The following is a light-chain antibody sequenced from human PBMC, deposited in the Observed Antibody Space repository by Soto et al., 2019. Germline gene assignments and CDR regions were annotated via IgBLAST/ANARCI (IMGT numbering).Light chain of an antibody. CDR2: DAS. CDR3: QQYNSYSWT. V-gene: IGKV1-5*01. CDR1: QSISSW. Sequence: DIQMTQSPSTLSASVGDRVTITCRASQSISSWLAWYQQKPGKAPKLLIYDASSLESGVPSRLIGSGSGTEFTLTISSLQPDDFATYYCQQYNSYSWTFGQGTKVEIK. J-gene: IGKJ1*01.